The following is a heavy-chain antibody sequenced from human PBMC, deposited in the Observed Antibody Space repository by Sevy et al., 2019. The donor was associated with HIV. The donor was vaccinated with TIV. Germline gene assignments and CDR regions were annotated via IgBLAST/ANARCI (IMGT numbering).Heavy chain of an antibody. J-gene: IGHJ4*02. CDR3: ARVPGYNYLFYYFDD. V-gene: IGHV3-33*01. CDR2: IWYDGSNK. Sequence: GGSLRLSCAASGFTFRNDGMHWVRQAPGKGLEWAAVIWYDGSNKEYADSVKGRFTISRDNSKNTLYLEMNSLRAEDTAVYYCARVPGYNYLFYYFDDWGQGTLVTVSS. CDR1: GFTFRNDG. D-gene: IGHD5-18*01.